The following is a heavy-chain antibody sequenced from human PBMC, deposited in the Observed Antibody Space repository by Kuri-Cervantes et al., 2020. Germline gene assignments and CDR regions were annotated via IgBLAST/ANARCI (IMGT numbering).Heavy chain of an antibody. CDR1: GFTFSSCG. CDR3: ARAPGGYYYGMDV. V-gene: IGHV3-30*03. J-gene: IGHJ6*02. CDR2: ISYDGSNK. D-gene: IGHD3-10*01. Sequence: GGSLRLSCAASGFTFSSCGMHWVRQAPGKGLEWVAVISYDGSNKYYADSVKGRFTISRDNAKNSLYLQMNSLRAEDTAVYYCARAPGGYYYGMDVWGQGTTVTVSS.